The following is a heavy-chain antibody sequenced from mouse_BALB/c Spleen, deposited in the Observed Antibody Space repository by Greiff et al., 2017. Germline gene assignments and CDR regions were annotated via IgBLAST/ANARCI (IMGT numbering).Heavy chain of an antibody. Sequence: VQLQESGPGLVAPSQSLSITCTVSGFSLTGYGVNWVRQPPGKGLEWLGMIWGDGSTDYNSALKSRLSISKDNSKSQVFLKMNSLQTDDTARYYCARDGGSSGYSWFAYWGQGTLVTVSA. D-gene: IGHD3-1*01. CDR2: IWGDGST. J-gene: IGHJ3*01. V-gene: IGHV2-6-7*01. CDR3: ARDGGSSGYSWFAY. CDR1: GFSLTGYG.